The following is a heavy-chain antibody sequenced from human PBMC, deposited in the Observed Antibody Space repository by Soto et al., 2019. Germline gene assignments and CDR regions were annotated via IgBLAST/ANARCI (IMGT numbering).Heavy chain of an antibody. CDR3: AASIFYYGMDV. CDR2: IYPGESDT. CDR1: GYTFTNYW. Sequence: GESLKISCKGSGYTFTNYWSGWVRQMPGKGPEWMGSIYPGESDTKYNPSFQGQVTISADKSITTTYLQWSSLKASDTAIYYCAASIFYYGMDVWGQGTTVTVSS. J-gene: IGHJ6*02. V-gene: IGHV5-51*01.